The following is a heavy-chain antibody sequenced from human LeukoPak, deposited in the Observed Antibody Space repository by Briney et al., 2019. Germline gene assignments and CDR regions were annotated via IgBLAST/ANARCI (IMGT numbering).Heavy chain of an antibody. J-gene: IGHJ5*02. CDR2: IYTSGST. CDR3: ARGHCSSTSCYPYNWFDP. V-gene: IGHV4-4*07. D-gene: IGHD2-2*01. CDR1: GGSISSYY. Sequence: SETLSLTCTVSGGSISSYYWSWIRQPAGKGLEWIGRIYTSGSTNYNPSLKSRVTMSVDTSKNQFSLKLSSVTAADTAVYYCARGHCSSTSCYPYNWFDPWGQGTLVTVSS.